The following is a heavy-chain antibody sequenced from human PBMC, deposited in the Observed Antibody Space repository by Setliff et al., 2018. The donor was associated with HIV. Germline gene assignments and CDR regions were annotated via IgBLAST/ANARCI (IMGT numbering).Heavy chain of an antibody. CDR2: INHSGRT. V-gene: IGHV4-38-2*01. Sequence: KASETLSLTCAVSGYSISSGYYWGCIRQPPGKGLEWIGGINHSGRTNYNPSLNSRVTISVDTSTSQFSLRLNSVAATDTALYYCARGRFHRLHRPYSGAGSLGIQYFDYWGQGTLVTVSS. D-gene: IGHD3-10*01. CDR1: GYSISSGYY. CDR3: ARGRFHRLHRPYSGAGSLGIQYFDY. J-gene: IGHJ4*02.